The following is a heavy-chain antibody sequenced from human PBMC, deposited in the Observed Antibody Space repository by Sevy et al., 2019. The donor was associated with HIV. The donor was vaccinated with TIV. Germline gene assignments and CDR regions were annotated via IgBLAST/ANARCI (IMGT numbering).Heavy chain of an antibody. D-gene: IGHD5-12*01. CDR1: GGSISSGDYY. V-gene: IGHV4-30-4*01. CDR3: ARDLEVATNHNWFDP. J-gene: IGHJ5*02. CDR2: IYYSGST. Sequence: SETLSLTCTVSGGSISSGDYYWSWIRQPPGKGLEWIGYIYYSGSTYYNPSLKSRVTISVDTSKNQISLKLSSVTAADTAVYYCARDLEVATNHNWFDPWGQGTLVTVSS.